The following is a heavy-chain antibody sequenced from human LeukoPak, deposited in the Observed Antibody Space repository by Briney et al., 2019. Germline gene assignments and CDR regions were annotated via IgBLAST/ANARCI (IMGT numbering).Heavy chain of an antibody. CDR3: AREGIAVGPADAFDI. CDR1: GGSISSYY. J-gene: IGHJ3*02. D-gene: IGHD6-19*01. CDR2: IYYSGST. V-gene: IGHV4-59*01. Sequence: PSETLSLTCTVSGGSISSYYWSWIRQPPGKGLEWIGYIYYSGSTNYNPSLKSRVTISVDTSKNQFSLKLSSVTAADTAVYYCAREGIAVGPADAFDIWGQGTMVTVSS.